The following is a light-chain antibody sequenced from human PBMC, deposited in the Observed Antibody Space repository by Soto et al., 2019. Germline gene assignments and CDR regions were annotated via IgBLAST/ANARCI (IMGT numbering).Light chain of an antibody. CDR3: QSYDNNLRGVL. CDR2: GNK. V-gene: IGLV1-40*01. CDR1: SSNIGAGSD. Sequence: QSVLTQLPSVSGAPGQILTISCTGSSSNIGAGSDVHWYQQSPGRVPKLLVYGNKHRPSGVPDRFSASKSGTSASLAITGLQADDEADYYCQSYDNNLRGVLFGGGTKLTVL. J-gene: IGLJ2*01.